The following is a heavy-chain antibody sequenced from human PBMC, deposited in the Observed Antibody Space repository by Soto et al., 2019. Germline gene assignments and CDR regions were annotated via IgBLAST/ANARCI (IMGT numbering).Heavy chain of an antibody. V-gene: IGHV4-4*07. CDR1: GASIRTYF. Sequence: QVQLQESGPGLVKPSETLSLTCTVSGASIRTYFWTWIRQSAGEGLEWLGHIDPSGTTTSNPSLKRRLTMSLDTSTNQFSLTLTSVTAADTAVYFCASLGRNYYNGMDVWGQGTTVIVSS. J-gene: IGHJ6*02. CDR2: IDPSGTT. CDR3: ASLGRNYYNGMDV.